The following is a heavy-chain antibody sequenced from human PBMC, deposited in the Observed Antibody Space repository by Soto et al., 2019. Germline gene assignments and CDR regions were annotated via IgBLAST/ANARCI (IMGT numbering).Heavy chain of an antibody. CDR3: AHPLPGRIFGALGMDV. Sequence: QITLKESGPTLVKPTQTLTLTCTFSGFSLSTSGVGVGWIRQPPGKALEWLALIYWDDDKRYSPSLKSRLTITKDTSKNQMVLTMTNMDPVDTATYSCAHPLPGRIFGALGMDVWGKGTTDTVSS. CDR1: GFSLSTSGVG. J-gene: IGHJ6*04. V-gene: IGHV2-5*02. D-gene: IGHD3-3*01. CDR2: IYWDDDK.